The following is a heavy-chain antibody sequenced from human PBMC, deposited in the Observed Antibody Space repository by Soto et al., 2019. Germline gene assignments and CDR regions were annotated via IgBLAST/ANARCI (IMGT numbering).Heavy chain of an antibody. CDR2: ISGSGGST. V-gene: IGHV3-23*01. CDR1: GFSFSSYA. D-gene: IGHD2-15*01. J-gene: IGHJ5*02. CDR3: ARDRVDCSGGNCWRSVEDT. Sequence: PGGSLRLSCAASGFSFSSYAMSWVRQAPGKGLEWVSAISGSGGSTYYADSVKGRFTISRDNSKNTLYLQMNSLRSEDTAVYYCARDRVDCSGGNCWRSVEDTWGQGTLVTVSS.